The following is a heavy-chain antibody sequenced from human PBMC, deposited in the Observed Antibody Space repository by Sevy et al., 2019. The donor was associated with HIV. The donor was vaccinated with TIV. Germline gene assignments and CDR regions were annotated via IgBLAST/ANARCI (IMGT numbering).Heavy chain of an antibody. CDR3: TRWKAAQSIFDY. D-gene: IGHD6-13*01. Sequence: GESLKISCTASGFTFGDYCMSWVRQAPGKGLEWVAFLKSDVYGGTFDHAASVRGRFVISRDDSKTIAYLQMNDLKTEDTGVYYCTRWKAAQSIFDYWGQGALVTVSS. J-gene: IGHJ4*02. CDR1: GFTFGDYC. V-gene: IGHV3-49*04. CDR2: LKSDVYGGTF.